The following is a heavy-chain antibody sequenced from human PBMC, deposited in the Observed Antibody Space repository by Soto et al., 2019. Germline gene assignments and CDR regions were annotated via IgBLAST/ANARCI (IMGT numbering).Heavy chain of an antibody. Sequence: TGGSLRLPWTASGFPFINDYMTWVRHDSGKGLEWVASIKEDGNEKYYVDSVKGRFTISRDNAKNSLSLQMNSLRAEDTAVYFCTRGAGGWNYYYAMDVWGPGATVTVSS. D-gene: IGHD6-19*01. CDR2: IKEDGNEK. CDR3: TRGAGGWNYYYAMDV. CDR1: GFPFINDY. V-gene: IGHV3-7*03. J-gene: IGHJ6*02.